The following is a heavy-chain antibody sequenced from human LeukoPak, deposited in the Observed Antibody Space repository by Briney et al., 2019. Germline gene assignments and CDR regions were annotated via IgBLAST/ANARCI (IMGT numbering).Heavy chain of an antibody. D-gene: IGHD3-22*01. CDR2: MYESGST. J-gene: IGHJ4*02. Sequence: SETLSLTCTVSGGSISGSSFYWGWIRQPPGKGLEWIGSMYESGSTFYSPSLKSRVTISIDTSKNQYSLKLNSVTAADTAVYFCARHYGLKYYDSSAYEYWGQGTLVTVSS. CDR1: GGSISGSSFY. V-gene: IGHV4-39*01. CDR3: ARHYGLKYYDSSAYEY.